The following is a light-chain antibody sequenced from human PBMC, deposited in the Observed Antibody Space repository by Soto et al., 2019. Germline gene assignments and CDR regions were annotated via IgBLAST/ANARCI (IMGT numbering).Light chain of an antibody. CDR3: SSYTSSSTLYV. CDR2: DVS. Sequence: LTQPASVSGSPGQSLTISCTGTSSDVGGYNYVSWYQQHPGKAPKLMIYDVSNRPSGVSNRFSGSKSGNTASLTISGLQAEDEADYYCSSYTSSSTLYVFGTGTKLTVL. J-gene: IGLJ1*01. V-gene: IGLV2-14*01. CDR1: SSDVGGYNY.